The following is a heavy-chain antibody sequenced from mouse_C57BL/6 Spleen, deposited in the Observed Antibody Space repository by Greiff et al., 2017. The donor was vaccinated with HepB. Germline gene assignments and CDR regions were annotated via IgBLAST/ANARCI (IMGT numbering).Heavy chain of an antibody. V-gene: IGHV1-85*01. CDR3: ARCDYDGYYAMDY. CDR1: GYTFTSYD. CDR2: IYPRDGST. J-gene: IGHJ4*01. D-gene: IGHD2-4*01. Sequence: QVQLQQSGPELVKPGASVKLSCKASGYTFTSYDINWVKQRPGQGLEWIGWIYPRDGSTKYNEKFKGEATLTVDTSSSTAYMELHSLTSEDSAVYFCARCDYDGYYAMDYWGQGTSVTVSS.